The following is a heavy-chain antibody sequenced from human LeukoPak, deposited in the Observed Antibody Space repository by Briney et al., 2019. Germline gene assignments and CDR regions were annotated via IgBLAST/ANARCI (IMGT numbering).Heavy chain of an antibody. CDR2: MTGPADTT. J-gene: IGHJ4*02. Sequence: GGSLRLSCAASGFNFNNFAMSWVRQAPGKGLEWLSAMTGPADTTYYAESVKGRFTISRDYYKSMVFLQMNSLRVEDTAIYYCAKGAEFDLWGQGTLVTVSS. CDR1: GFNFNNFA. CDR3: AKGAEFDL. V-gene: IGHV3-23*01.